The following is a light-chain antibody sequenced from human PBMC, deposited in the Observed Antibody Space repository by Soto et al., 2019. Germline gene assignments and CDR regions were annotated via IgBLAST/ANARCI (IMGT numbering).Light chain of an antibody. J-gene: IGLJ3*02. CDR2: DDS. CDR3: AAWDDGLNGWL. CDR1: NIGSKS. V-gene: IGLV3-21*02. Sequence: SSELTQPPSVSVAPGQTARITCGGNNIGSKSVHWYQQKPGQAPVLVVYDDSDRPSGIPERFSGSNSGNTATLTISRVEAGDEADYYCAAWDDGLNGWLFGGGTKLTVL.